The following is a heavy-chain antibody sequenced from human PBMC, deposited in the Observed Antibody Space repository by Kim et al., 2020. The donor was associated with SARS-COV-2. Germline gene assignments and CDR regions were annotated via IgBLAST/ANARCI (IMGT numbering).Heavy chain of an antibody. V-gene: IGHV5-10-1*01. J-gene: IGHJ6*02. CDR3: ARHDGDYGFYYYGMDV. D-gene: IGHD4-17*01. Sequence: SFQGHVTISADKSISTAYLQWSSLKASDTAMYYCARHDGDYGFYYYGMDVWGQGTTVTVSS.